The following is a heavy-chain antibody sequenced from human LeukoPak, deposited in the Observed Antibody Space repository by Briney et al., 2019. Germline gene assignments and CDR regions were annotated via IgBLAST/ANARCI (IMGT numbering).Heavy chain of an antibody. Sequence: PGRSLRLSCAASGFTFDDYAMHWVRQAPGKGLEWVSGISWNSGSIGYADSVKGRFTISRDNAKNSLYLQMNSLRAEDTALYYCAKSSAGIAAAGTYDYWGQGTLVTVPS. V-gene: IGHV3-9*01. CDR3: AKSSAGIAAAGTYDY. CDR1: GFTFDDYA. J-gene: IGHJ4*02. CDR2: ISWNSGSI. D-gene: IGHD6-13*01.